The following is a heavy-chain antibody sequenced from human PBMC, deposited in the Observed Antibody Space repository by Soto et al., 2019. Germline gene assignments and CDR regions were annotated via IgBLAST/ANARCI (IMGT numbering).Heavy chain of an antibody. CDR1: GGSISGSSW. CDR3: ARDPGRAVALD. Sequence: SETLSLTCAVSGGSISGSSWWSWIRQSPGKGLEWIGEIYHSGNTNYNPSLKGRVSISVDTSKNQFSLEIYSVTASDTAIYYCARDPGRAVALDWDEGTLVTVSS. V-gene: IGHV4-4*02. CDR2: IYHSGNT. D-gene: IGHD6-19*01. J-gene: IGHJ4*02.